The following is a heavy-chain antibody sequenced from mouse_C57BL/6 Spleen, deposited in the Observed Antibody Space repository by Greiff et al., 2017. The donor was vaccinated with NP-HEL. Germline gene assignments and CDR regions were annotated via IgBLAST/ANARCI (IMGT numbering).Heavy chain of an antibody. Sequence: VQLQESGPELVKPGASVKLSCKASGYTFTSYDINWVKQRPGQGLEWIGWIYPRDGSTKYNEKFKGQATLTVDTSSSTAYMELHSLTSEDSAVYVCARKSYYAMDYWGQGTSVTVSS. J-gene: IGHJ4*01. CDR2: IYPRDGST. CDR1: GYTFTSYD. V-gene: IGHV1-85*01. CDR3: ARKSYYAMDY.